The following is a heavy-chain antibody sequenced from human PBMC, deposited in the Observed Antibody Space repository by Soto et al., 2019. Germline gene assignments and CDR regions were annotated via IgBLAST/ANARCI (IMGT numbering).Heavy chain of an antibody. CDR2: VYYTGST. J-gene: IGHJ5*02. CDR1: GASIRSTDYY. CDR3: VKTARQGAVAPHWFDR. D-gene: IGHD2-21*02. Sequence: SETLSLTCTVSGASIRSTDYYWSWIRQAPGKGLEWIGYVYYTGSTYYNPSLMSRLTISVDTSKNQFSLKLTSVTAAETAVYYCVKTARQGAVAPHWFDRWGQGTQVTVSS. V-gene: IGHV4-30-4*01.